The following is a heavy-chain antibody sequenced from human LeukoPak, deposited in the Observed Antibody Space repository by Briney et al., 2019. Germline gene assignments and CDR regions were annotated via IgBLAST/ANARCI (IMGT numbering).Heavy chain of an antibody. Sequence: PSETLSLTCAVYGGSFSGYYWSWIRQPPGKGLEWIGEINHSGSTNYNPSLKSRVTISVDTSKNQFSLKLSSVTAADTAVYYCARGTPYNWNNNGFDPWRQGTLVTVSS. CDR2: INHSGST. V-gene: IGHV4-34*01. CDR1: GGSFSGYY. D-gene: IGHD1-20*01. CDR3: ARGTPYNWNNNGFDP. J-gene: IGHJ5*02.